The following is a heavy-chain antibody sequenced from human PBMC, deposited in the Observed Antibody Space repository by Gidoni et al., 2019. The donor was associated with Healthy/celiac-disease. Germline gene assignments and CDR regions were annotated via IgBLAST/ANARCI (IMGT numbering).Heavy chain of an antibody. CDR3: AKVVTMVRGVIYFDY. D-gene: IGHD3-10*01. CDR1: GFTFDDYA. J-gene: IGHJ4*02. Sequence: EVQLVESGGGLVQPGRSLRLSCAASGFTFDDYAMPWVRQAPGKGLEWVSGISWNSGSIGYADSVKGRFTISRDNAKNSLYLQMNSLRAEDTALYYCAKVVTMVRGVIYFDYWGQGTLVTVSS. CDR2: ISWNSGSI. V-gene: IGHV3-9*01.